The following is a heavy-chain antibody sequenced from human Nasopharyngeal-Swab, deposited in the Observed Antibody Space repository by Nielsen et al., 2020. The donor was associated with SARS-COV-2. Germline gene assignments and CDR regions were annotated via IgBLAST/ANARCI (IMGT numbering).Heavy chain of an antibody. D-gene: IGHD3-10*01. CDR2: IAPGDSDA. J-gene: IGHJ3*02. V-gene: IGHV5-51*01. Sequence: GESLKISCTGSGYTFTHYWLGWVRQRPGKGLEWMGTIAPGDSDARYSPSFRGHVTISVDNSTSTTYLQWSTLRASDSAMYYCARRAGGGSYWIFDMWGQGTMVTVSS. CDR3: ARRAGGGSYWIFDM. CDR1: GYTFTHYW.